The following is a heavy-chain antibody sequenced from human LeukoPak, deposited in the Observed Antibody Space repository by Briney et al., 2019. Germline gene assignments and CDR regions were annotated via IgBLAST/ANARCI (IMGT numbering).Heavy chain of an antibody. V-gene: IGHV3-9*03. CDR2: ISWNSGSI. J-gene: IGHJ4*02. CDR1: GFTFDDYA. Sequence: PGGSLRLSCAASGFTFDDYAMHWVRQAPGKGLEWVSGISWNSGSIGYADSVKGRFTISRDNAKNSLCLQMNSLRAEDMALYYCAKDMNDFWSGSFDYWGRGTLVTVSS. D-gene: IGHD3-3*01. CDR3: AKDMNDFWSGSFDY.